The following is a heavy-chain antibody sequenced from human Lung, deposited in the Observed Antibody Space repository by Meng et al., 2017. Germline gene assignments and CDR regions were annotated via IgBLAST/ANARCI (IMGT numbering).Heavy chain of an antibody. CDR2: INTDNGDT. CDR3: ARDERGGPYYFDY. CDR1: GYSFTTYG. J-gene: IGHJ4*02. Sequence: QVQLVQSGAEVKKPGASVKGSGQASGYSFTTYGMHWLGQAPGQRLEWMGWINTDNGDTHYSQKFQGRVTNTRDTSARTAYMELSSLRSEDTAVYFCARDERGGPYYFDYWGQGTLVTVSS. V-gene: IGHV1-3*04.